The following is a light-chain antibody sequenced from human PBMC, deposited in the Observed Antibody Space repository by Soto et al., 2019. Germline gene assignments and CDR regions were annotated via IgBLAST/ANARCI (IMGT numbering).Light chain of an antibody. Sequence: DITMTQSPSTLSASVGDRVTITCRASQSISSWLAWYQQKPGKAPKLLIYKASSLESGVPSRFSGSGSGTEFTLTISSLQPEDFATYYCQQSYSSPITFGQGTRLEIK. CDR1: QSISSW. J-gene: IGKJ5*01. CDR2: KAS. CDR3: QQSYSSPIT. V-gene: IGKV1-5*03.